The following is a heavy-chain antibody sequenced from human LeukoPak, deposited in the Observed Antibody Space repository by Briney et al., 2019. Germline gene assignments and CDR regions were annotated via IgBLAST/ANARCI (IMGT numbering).Heavy chain of an antibody. V-gene: IGHV3-23*01. CDR3: AKDQGYSGSYYLVY. J-gene: IGHJ4*02. CDR1: GFSFSTYA. D-gene: IGHD1-26*01. CDR2: TSGSGGST. Sequence: GGSLRLSCVGTGFSFSTYAMSWVRRAPGKGLEWVSATSGSGGSTYYADSVKGRFTVSRDNSKNTLYLQMNSLRAEDTAVYYCAKDQGYSGSYYLVYWGQGTLVTVSS.